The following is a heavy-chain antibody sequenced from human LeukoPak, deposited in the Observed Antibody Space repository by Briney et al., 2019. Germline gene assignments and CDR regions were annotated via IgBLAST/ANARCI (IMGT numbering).Heavy chain of an antibody. CDR1: GFTFSNYG. D-gene: IGHD2-2*01. V-gene: IGHV3-30*02. CDR2: IRYDGSNK. J-gene: IGHJ4*02. CDR3: AKRHCSSTSCFPYYLDN. Sequence: GGSLRLSCAASGFTFSNYGMHWVRQAPGKGLEWVAFIRYDGSNKYYGDSVKGRFIISRDNSKNTLYLQMNSLRAEDTAVYHCAKRHCSSTSCFPYYLDNWGQGTLVTVSS.